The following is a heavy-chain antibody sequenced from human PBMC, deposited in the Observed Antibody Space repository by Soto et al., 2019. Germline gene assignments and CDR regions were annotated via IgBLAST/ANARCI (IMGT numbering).Heavy chain of an antibody. Sequence: GGSLRLSCGASGFSLSSKSMIWVRQAPGKGLEWVASIKYDGNEKFYVDSVKGRFTVSRDTAKNSLYLQMNSLRGDDTALYYCASLLGDVTTFDYWGQGSLV. D-gene: IGHD1-1*01. V-gene: IGHV3-7*01. CDR2: IKYDGNEK. J-gene: IGHJ4*02. CDR3: ASLLGDVTTFDY. CDR1: GFSLSSKS.